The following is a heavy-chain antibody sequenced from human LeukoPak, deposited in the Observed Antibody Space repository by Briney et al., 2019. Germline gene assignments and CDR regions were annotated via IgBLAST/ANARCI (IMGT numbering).Heavy chain of an antibody. J-gene: IGHJ4*02. V-gene: IGHV1-69*01. Sequence: SVKVSCKASGGTFSSYAISWVRQAPGQGLEWMGGIIPIFGTANYAQKFQGRVTITADESTSTAYMELSSLRSEDTAVHYCARALEGYYGSGSYSKDWGQGTLVTVSS. CDR1: GGTFSSYA. CDR2: IIPIFGTA. D-gene: IGHD3-10*01. CDR3: ARALEGYYGSGSYSKD.